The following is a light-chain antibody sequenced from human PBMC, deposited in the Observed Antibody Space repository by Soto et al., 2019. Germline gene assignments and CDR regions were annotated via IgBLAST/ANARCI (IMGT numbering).Light chain of an antibody. J-gene: IGKJ1*01. CDR1: QSVSSSY. Sequence: EIVLTQSPGTLSLSPGERATLSCRASQSVSSSYLAWYQQKPGQAPRLSIYASSIRATGIPDRFSGSGSGTEFTLTISRLEPEDFAVYYCQQYGLSPRTFGRGTKVEIK. CDR3: QQYGLSPRT. V-gene: IGKV3-20*01. CDR2: ASS.